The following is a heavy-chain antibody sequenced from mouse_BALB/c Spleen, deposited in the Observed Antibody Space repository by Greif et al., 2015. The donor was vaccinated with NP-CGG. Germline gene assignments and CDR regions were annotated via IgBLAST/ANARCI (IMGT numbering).Heavy chain of an antibody. CDR2: ISSGGGST. D-gene: IGHD2-3*01. CDR3: ARYDGYYYYAMDY. J-gene: IGHJ4*01. CDR1: GFAFSSYD. Sequence: EVQGVESGGGLVKPGGSLKLSCAASGFAFSSYDMSWVRQTPEKRLEWVAYISSGGGSTYYPDTVKGRFTISRDNAKNTLYLQMSSLKSEDTAMYYCARYDGYYYYAMDYLGQGTSVTVSS. V-gene: IGHV5-12-1*01.